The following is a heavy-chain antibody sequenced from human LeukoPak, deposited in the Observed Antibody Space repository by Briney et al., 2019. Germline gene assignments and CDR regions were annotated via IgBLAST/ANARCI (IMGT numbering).Heavy chain of an antibody. CDR1: GFTFSSYW. CDR2: IKQDGSEK. V-gene: IGHV3-7*01. CDR3: ARVLVIGPHSGYGARTGGY. Sequence: PGGSLRLSCAASGFTFSSYWMSWVRQAPGKGLEWVANIKQDGSEKYYVDSVKGRFTISRDNAKNTLYLQMNSLRAEDTAVYYCARVLVIGPHSGYGARTGGYWGQGTLVTVSS. J-gene: IGHJ4*02. D-gene: IGHD5-12*01.